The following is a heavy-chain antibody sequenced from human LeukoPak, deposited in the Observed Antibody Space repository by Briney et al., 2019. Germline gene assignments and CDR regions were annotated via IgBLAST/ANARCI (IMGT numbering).Heavy chain of an antibody. Sequence: PGGSLRLSCAASGFTFSNYGMNWVRQAPGKGLEWVSTISGRSDSTYYADSVKGRFTISRDNAENTLYLQMNSLRAEDTAVYFCGRVTASWHPYIDYWGQGTPVSVSS. D-gene: IGHD2-2*01. J-gene: IGHJ4*02. CDR3: GRVTASWHPYIDY. CDR1: GFTFSNYG. CDR2: ISGRSDST. V-gene: IGHV3-23*01.